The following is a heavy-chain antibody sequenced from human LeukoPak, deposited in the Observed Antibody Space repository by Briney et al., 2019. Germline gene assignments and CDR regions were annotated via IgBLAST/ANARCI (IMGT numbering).Heavy chain of an antibody. CDR2: IFYSGST. CDR1: GGSISSYY. D-gene: IGHD6-19*01. Sequence: SETLSLTCTVSGGSISSYYWGWIRQPPGKELEWIGTIFYSGSTYYNPSLQGRVTMSVDTSKNQFSLELRSVTAADTSLYYCARHLTNWESVAAPPASDAFGIWGLGSMVTVSS. V-gene: IGHV4-59*04. CDR3: ARHLTNWESVAAPPASDAFGI. J-gene: IGHJ3*02.